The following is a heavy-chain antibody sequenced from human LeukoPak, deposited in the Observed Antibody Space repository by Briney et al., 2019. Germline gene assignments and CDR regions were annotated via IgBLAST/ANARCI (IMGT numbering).Heavy chain of an antibody. J-gene: IGHJ4*02. CDR1: GGTFSSYT. CDR3: ASFYYDSSGYLDY. CDR2: IIPILGIA. D-gene: IGHD3-22*01. V-gene: IGHV1-69*02. Sequence: SVKVSCKASGGTFSSYTISWVRQAPGQGLEWMGRIIPILGIANYAQKLQGRVTITAGKSTSTAYMELSSLRSEDTAVYYCASFYYDSSGYLDYWGQGTLVTVSS.